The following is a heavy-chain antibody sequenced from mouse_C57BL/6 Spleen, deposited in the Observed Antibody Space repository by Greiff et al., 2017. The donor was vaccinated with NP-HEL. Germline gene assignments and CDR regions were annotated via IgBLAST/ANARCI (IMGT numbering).Heavy chain of an antibody. J-gene: IGHJ1*03. CDR2: IDPSDSYT. CDR1: GYTFTSYW. V-gene: IGHV1-69*01. D-gene: IGHD4-1*02. Sequence: QVQLQQPGAELVMPGASVKLSCKASGYTFTSYWMHWVKQRPGQGLEWIGEIDPSDSYTNYNQKFKGKSTLTVDKSSSTAYMQLSSLTSEDSAVYYCASSTGDWYFDVWGTGTTVTVSS. CDR3: ASSTGDWYFDV.